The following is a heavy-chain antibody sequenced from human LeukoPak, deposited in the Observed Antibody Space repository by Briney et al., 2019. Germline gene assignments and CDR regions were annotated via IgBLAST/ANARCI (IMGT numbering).Heavy chain of an antibody. CDR3: ASVVSSGDEGIVNY. CDR1: VYAFTYSY. Sequence: ASVKVSCKASVYAFTYSYFHQVQQTPGQGLEWMGWINPNSGGTNYAQKFQGRVTMTRDTSISTAYMELSRLRSNDTAVCYCASVVSSGDEGIVNYWGQGSLVTVSS. V-gene: IGHV1-2*02. J-gene: IGHJ4*02. D-gene: IGHD2-15*01. CDR2: INPNSGGT.